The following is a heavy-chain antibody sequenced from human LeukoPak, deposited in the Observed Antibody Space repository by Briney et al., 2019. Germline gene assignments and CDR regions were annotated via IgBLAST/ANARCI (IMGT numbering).Heavy chain of an antibody. V-gene: IGHV4-59*08. CDR1: GGSISSYY. D-gene: IGHD4-23*01. Sequence: SETLSLTCTVSGGSISSYYWSWIRQPPGKGLEWIGYIYYSGSTNYNPSLKSRVTISVDTSKNQFSLKLSSVTAAGTAVYYCARVYGGGTFDYWGQGTLVTVSS. J-gene: IGHJ4*02. CDR2: IYYSGST. CDR3: ARVYGGGTFDY.